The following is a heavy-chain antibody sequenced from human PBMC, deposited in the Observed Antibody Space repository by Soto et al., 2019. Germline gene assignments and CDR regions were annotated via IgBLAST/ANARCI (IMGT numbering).Heavy chain of an antibody. CDR2: IYYSGST. Sequence: SETLSLTCTVSGGSISSYYWIWIRQPPGKGLEWIGYIYYSGSTDYNPSLKSRVTISVDTSKNQFSLKLSSVTAADTAVYYCARVLSSGWYSHYYYYYYGMEVWGQGTTVTVSS. V-gene: IGHV4-59*01. D-gene: IGHD6-19*01. J-gene: IGHJ6*02. CDR3: ARVLSSGWYSHYYYYYYGMEV. CDR1: GGSISSYY.